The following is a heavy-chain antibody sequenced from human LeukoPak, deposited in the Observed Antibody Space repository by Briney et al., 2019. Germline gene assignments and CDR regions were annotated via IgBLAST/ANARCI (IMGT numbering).Heavy chain of an antibody. CDR3: ATEYYGAYNY. CDR2: IKSKVGGGTT. V-gene: IGHV3-15*01. D-gene: IGHD4-17*01. CDR1: GFTFTDAW. J-gene: IGHJ4*02. Sequence: GGSLRLSCAGSGFTFTDAWMSWVRQAPGKGLEWVGRIKSKVGGGTTDYAAPVNGRFTISRDDSKDTLYLQMSSLKTEDIAVYYCATEYYGAYNYWGQGALVTVSS.